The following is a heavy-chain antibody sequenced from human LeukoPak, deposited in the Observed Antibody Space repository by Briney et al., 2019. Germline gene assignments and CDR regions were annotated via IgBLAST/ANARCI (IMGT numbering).Heavy chain of an antibody. Sequence: GGSLRLSCAASGFTFSDYYMSWIRQAPGKGLEWVSCISTGGSYISYADSVKGRFTISRDNAKNSLYLQMNSLRAEDTAGYYCARDSNWRDAFDLWGQGTMVTVS. D-gene: IGHD5-24*01. CDR3: ARDSNWRDAFDL. CDR2: ISTGGSYI. CDR1: GFTFSDYY. J-gene: IGHJ3*01. V-gene: IGHV3-11*05.